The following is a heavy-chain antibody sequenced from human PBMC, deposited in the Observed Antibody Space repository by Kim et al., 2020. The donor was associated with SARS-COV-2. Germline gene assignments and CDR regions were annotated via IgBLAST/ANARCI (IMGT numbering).Heavy chain of an antibody. CDR3: ARTTVRRGEWYYYYGMDV. CDR1: GYTFTGYY. CDR2: INPNSGGT. V-gene: IGHV1-2*04. D-gene: IGHD4-17*01. J-gene: IGHJ6*02. Sequence: ASVKVSCKASGYTFTGYYMHWVRQAPGQGLEWMGWINPNSGGTNYAQKFQGWVTMTRDTSISTAYMELSRLRSDDTAVYYCARTTVRRGEWYYYYGMDVWGQGTTVTVSS.